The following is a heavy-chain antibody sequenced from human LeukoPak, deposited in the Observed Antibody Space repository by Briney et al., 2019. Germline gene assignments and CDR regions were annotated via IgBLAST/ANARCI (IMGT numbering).Heavy chain of an antibody. CDR2: ISGSGGST. CDR3: AKDRLGMVTTEYDY. CDR1: GFTFSDAW. J-gene: IGHJ4*02. V-gene: IGHV3-23*01. Sequence: GGSLRLSCAASGFTFSDAWMNWVRQAPGKGLEWVSAISGSGGSTYYADSVKGRFTISRDNSKNTLYLQMNSLRTEDTAVYYCAKDRLGMVTTEYDYWGQGTLVTVSS. D-gene: IGHD5-18*01.